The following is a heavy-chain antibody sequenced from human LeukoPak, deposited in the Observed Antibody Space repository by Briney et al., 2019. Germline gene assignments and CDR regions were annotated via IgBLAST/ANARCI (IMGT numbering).Heavy chain of an antibody. CDR3: ARDPIAVAGTGPYYFDY. D-gene: IGHD6-19*01. Sequence: GGSLTLSCAASGFTFSDYYMSWIRQAPGKGLEWVSYISGSSSYTNYADSVKGRFTISRDNAKNSLYLQMNSLRAEDTAVYYCARDPIAVAGTGPYYFDYWGQGTLVTVSS. CDR1: GFTFSDYY. J-gene: IGHJ4*02. CDR2: ISGSSSYT. V-gene: IGHV3-11*05.